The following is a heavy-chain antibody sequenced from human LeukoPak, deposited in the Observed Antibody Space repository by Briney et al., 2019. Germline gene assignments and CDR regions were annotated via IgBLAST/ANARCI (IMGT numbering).Heavy chain of an antibody. V-gene: IGHV1-46*01. CDR1: GYTFTSYY. CDR3: ARSWWGGWYNYWYFDL. D-gene: IGHD6-19*01. Sequence: ASVKVSCKASGYTFTSYYMHWVRQAPGQGLEWMGIINPSGGSTSYAQKFQGRVTMTRDTSTSTVYMELSSLRSEDTAVYYCARSWWGGWYNYWYFDLWGRGTLVTVSS. CDR2: INPSGGST. J-gene: IGHJ2*01.